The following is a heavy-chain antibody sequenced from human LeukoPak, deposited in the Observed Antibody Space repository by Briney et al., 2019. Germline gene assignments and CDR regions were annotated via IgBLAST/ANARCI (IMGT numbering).Heavy chain of an antibody. CDR3: ARPAALELPGSLYFDY. J-gene: IGHJ4*02. V-gene: IGHV4-39*01. CDR1: GGSISSSSYY. Sequence: SETLSLTCTVSGGSISSSSYYWGWIRQPPGKGLEWIGSIYYSGSTYYNPSLKSRVTISVDTSKNQFSLKLSSVTAADTAVYYCARPAALELPGSLYFDYWGQGTLVTVSS. D-gene: IGHD1-7*01. CDR2: IYYSGST.